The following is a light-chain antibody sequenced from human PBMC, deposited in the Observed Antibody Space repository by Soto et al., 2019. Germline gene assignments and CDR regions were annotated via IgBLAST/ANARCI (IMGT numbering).Light chain of an antibody. CDR1: QSVSSN. J-gene: IGKJ2*01. V-gene: IGKV3-15*01. CDR3: QQYNNWPPYT. CDR2: GAS. Sequence: EIVMNQSPATLSVSPGERATLSCRASQSVSSNLAWYQQKPGQAPRLLIYGASTRATGIPARFSGSGSGTEFTLTISSLQSEDFAVYYCQQYNNWPPYTFGQGNKLEIK.